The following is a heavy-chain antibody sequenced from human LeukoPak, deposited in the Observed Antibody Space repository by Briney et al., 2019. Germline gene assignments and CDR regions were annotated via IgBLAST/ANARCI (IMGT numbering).Heavy chain of an antibody. V-gene: IGHV3-53*01. Sequence: GGPLRLSCAASGFTVSSNYMSWVRQAPGKGLEWVSVIYSGGSTYYADSVKGRFTISRDNSKNTLYLQMNSLRAEDTAVYYCARVFNYYDSSGLDYWGQGTLVTVSS. CDR1: GFTVSSNY. J-gene: IGHJ4*02. CDR2: IYSGGST. D-gene: IGHD3-22*01. CDR3: ARVFNYYDSSGLDY.